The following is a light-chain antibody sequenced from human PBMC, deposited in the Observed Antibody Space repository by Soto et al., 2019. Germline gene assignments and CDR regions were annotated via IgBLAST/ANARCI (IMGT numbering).Light chain of an antibody. Sequence: DIQMTQSPSTLSASVGDRVTITCRARQSISGWLAWYQQKPGRAPKLLIYDASNLESGVPSRFSGSGSGTEFTLTISSLQPDDFATYYCQQYDSFSLTFGGGTTVEIK. CDR3: QQYDSFSLT. CDR2: DAS. CDR1: QSISGW. J-gene: IGKJ4*01. V-gene: IGKV1-5*01.